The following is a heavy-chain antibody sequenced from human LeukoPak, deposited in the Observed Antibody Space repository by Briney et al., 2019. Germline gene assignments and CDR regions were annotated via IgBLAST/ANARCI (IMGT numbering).Heavy chain of an antibody. V-gene: IGHV3-30*02. Sequence: GGSLRLSCAASGFIFSNYAMHWVRQAPGKGLEWVTFIRHDGSNTSYTDSAKGRFSISRDNSKNTLYLQMNSLRPEDSAVYFCARDKPNWATDYWGQGTLVTVSS. CDR3: ARDKPNWATDY. D-gene: IGHD7-27*01. J-gene: IGHJ4*02. CDR1: GFIFSNYA. CDR2: IRHDGSNT.